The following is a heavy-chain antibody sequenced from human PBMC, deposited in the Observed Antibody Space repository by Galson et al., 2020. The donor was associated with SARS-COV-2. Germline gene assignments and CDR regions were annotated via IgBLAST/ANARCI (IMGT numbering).Heavy chain of an antibody. J-gene: IGHJ6*02. CDR1: GFTFSSYA. CDR3: ARSGRDYSSGWYVVFQVDYYYGMDV. Sequence: GESLKISCAASGFTFSSYAMHWVRQAPGKGLEWVAVISYDGSNRYYADSVKGRFTISRDNSKNTLYLQMNSLRAEDTAVYYCARSGRDYSSGWYVVFQVDYYYGMDVWGQGTTVTVSS. V-gene: IGHV3-30-3*01. D-gene: IGHD6-19*01. CDR2: ISYDGSNR.